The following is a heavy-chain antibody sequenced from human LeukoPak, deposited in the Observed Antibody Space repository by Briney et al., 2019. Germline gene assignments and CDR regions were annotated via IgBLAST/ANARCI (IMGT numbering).Heavy chain of an antibody. CDR3: ARARSYRYCSGGSCYSKYNWFDP. V-gene: IGHV1-8*01. J-gene: IGHJ5*02. CDR2: MNPNSGNT. Sequence: GASVKVSCKASGYTFTSYDVNWVRQATGQGLEWMGWMNPNSGNTGYAQKFQGRVTMTRNTSISTAYMELSSLRSEETAVYYCARARSYRYCSGGSCYSKYNWFDPWGQGTLVTVSS. CDR1: GYTFTSYD. D-gene: IGHD2-15*01.